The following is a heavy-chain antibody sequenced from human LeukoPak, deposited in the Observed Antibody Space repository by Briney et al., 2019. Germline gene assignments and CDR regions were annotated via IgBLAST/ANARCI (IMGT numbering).Heavy chain of an antibody. D-gene: IGHD6-19*01. CDR2: IWYDGSNK. CDR1: GFTFSSYG. CDR3: ARAGYSSGWLFDY. J-gene: IGHJ4*02. V-gene: IGHV3-33*01. Sequence: GGSLRLSCAASGFTFSSYGMHRVRQAPGKGPEGGAVIWYDGSNKYYADSVKGRFTISRDNSKNTLYLQMNSLRAEDTAVCYCARAGYSSGWLFDYWGQGTLVTVSS.